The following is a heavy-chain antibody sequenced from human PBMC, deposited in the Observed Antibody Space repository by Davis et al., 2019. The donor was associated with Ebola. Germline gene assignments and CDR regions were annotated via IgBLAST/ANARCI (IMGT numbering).Heavy chain of an antibody. V-gene: IGHV4-34*01. CDR2: ITHSGAT. CDR1: GGSFNDFY. CDR3: ARTPQYTSYGSYFDY. D-gene: IGHD1-26*01. Sequence: SETLSLTCAVYGGSFNDFYWTWIRQPPGKGLEWIGEITHSGATNYNPSLKSRVTISIDTSKNQFSLNVNSVTAADTAMYYCARTPQYTSYGSYFDYWGQGALVTVSS. J-gene: IGHJ4*02.